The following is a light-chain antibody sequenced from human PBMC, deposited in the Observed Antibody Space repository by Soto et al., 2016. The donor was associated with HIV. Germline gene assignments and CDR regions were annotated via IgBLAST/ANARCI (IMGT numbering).Light chain of an antibody. CDR2: DNS. CDR1: NIGSKS. V-gene: IGLV3-21*03. J-gene: IGLJ1*01. Sequence: SYELTQPPSVSVAPGKTATITCGGNNIGSKSVHWHQQKPGQAPVLVVYDNSDRPSWVPERFSGSNSGNTATLTISRVEAGDEADYFCQVWDNYDHYVFGPGTKVSVL. CDR3: QVWDNYDHYV.